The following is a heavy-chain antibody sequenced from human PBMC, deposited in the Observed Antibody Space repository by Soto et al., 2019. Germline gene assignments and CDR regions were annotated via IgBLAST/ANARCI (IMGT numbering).Heavy chain of an antibody. V-gene: IGHV3-9*01. CDR1: GFTVDDYA. Sequence: EVQLVESGGGLVQPGRSLRLSCAASGFTVDDYAMHWVRQAPGKGLEWVSGISWNSGSIGYADSVKGRFTISRDNAKNTLYLQMNSLRAEDTALYYCEKDQGFFGGGSMDVWGKGTTVAVSS. CDR2: ISWNSGSI. CDR3: EKDQGFFGGGSMDV. D-gene: IGHD3-16*01. J-gene: IGHJ6*03.